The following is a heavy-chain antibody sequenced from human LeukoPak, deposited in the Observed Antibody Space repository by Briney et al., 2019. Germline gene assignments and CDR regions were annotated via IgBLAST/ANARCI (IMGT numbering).Heavy chain of an antibody. Sequence: GGSLRLSCAASGFTFSSYGMHWVRQAPGKGLEWVAVISYDGSNKYYADSVKGRFTISRDNSKNTLHLQMDSLRAEDTAVYYCAKASLIVVVTLTPFDYWGQGTLITVSS. J-gene: IGHJ4*02. V-gene: IGHV3-30*18. CDR3: AKASLIVVVTLTPFDY. CDR1: GFTFSSYG. D-gene: IGHD3-22*01. CDR2: ISYDGSNK.